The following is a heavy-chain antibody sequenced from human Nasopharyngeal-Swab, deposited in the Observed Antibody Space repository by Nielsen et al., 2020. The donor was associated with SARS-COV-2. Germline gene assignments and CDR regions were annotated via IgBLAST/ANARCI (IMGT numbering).Heavy chain of an antibody. J-gene: IGHJ3*02. CDR1: GLSFTNSW. V-gene: IGHV3-7*01. D-gene: IGHD3-16*01. Sequence: GESLKISCAASGLSFTNSWMGWGRQAPGKGLEWVANIKQDGSDKYYVDSVKGRFTISRDNAKNSLELQMNSLRVEDTAVYYCGRGGKLGALDIWGQGTMVTVSS. CDR2: IKQDGSDK. CDR3: GRGGKLGALDI.